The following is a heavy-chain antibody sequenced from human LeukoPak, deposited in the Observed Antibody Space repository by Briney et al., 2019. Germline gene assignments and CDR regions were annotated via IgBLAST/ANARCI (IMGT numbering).Heavy chain of an antibody. Sequence: SETLSLTCTVSGASVSSGGYYWSWLRQPPGEGLEWIGYIYYSGSTNYNPSLKSRVTISVDTSKNQFSLKVSSVTAADTAVYYCARRGGSGRSFDYWGQGTLVTVSS. CDR3: ARRGGSGRSFDY. J-gene: IGHJ4*02. V-gene: IGHV4-61*08. CDR1: GASVSSGGYY. D-gene: IGHD3-10*01. CDR2: IYYSGST.